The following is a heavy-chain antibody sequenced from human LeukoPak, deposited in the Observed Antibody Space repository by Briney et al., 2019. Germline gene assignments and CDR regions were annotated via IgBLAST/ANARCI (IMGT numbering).Heavy chain of an antibody. J-gene: IGHJ4*02. V-gene: IGHV4-59*08. CDR3: GRLWDRYCCGGSCGV. D-gene: IGHD2-15*01. CDR1: GGSISSYS. CDR2: IYYSGST. Sequence: SETLSLTCAVSGGSISSYSWSWIRQPPGKGLEWIWYIYYSGSTTYNPSPQSRVTKTVNTTKNQFTLSLSAVAAADTAGDYGGRLWDRYCCGGSCGVWGQGTLVTVSS.